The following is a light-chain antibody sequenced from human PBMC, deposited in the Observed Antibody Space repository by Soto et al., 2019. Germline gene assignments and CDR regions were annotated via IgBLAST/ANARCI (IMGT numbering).Light chain of an antibody. CDR3: QQYNNWPRT. CDR1: QIVDFD. V-gene: IGKV3-15*01. Sequence: EIAITQSPATLSVSPGERATLYCRASQIVDFDLAWYQQKPGQAPRLLIYGASTRATGTPARFSGSGSGTEFALTISSLQSEDSAVYYCQQYNNWPRTFGQGTKVDI. CDR2: GAS. J-gene: IGKJ1*01.